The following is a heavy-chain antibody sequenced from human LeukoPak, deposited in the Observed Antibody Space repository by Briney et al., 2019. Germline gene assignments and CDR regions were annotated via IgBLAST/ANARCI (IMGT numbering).Heavy chain of an antibody. V-gene: IGHV1-69*04. CDR1: GGTFSSYA. J-gene: IGHJ4*02. D-gene: IGHD4-17*01. CDR2: IIPILGIA. CDR3: ARHVNDYGDYERDY. Sequence: SVKVSCKASGGTFSSYAISWVRQAPGQGLEWMGRIIPILGIANYAQKFQGRVTITADKSTSTAYMELSSLKASDTAMYYCARHVNDYGDYERDYWGQGTLVTVSS.